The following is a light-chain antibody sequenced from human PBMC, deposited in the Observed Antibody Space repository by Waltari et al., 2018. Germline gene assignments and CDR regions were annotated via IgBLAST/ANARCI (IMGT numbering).Light chain of an antibody. V-gene: IGLV3-21*02. CDR3: QVWDTSSDHLWV. CDR2: DNR. CDR1: KLGSKG. Sequence: SYVLTQPPSVSVAPGQTARISCGGTKLGSKGVHWYRQKPGQAPVLVVYDNRHRPPGIPERLSGSNSGNPATLTLNRVEAGDEADYYCQVWDTSSDHLWVFGGGTKLTVL. J-gene: IGLJ3*02.